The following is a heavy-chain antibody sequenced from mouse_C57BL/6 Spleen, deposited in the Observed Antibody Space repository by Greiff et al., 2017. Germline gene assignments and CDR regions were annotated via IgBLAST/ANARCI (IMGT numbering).Heavy chain of an antibody. Sequence: QVQLQQSGAELVRPGASVTMSCKASGYTFTDYWMPWVKQTPGHGLEWIGPIYPETGGTTYNQKFKGTATLTADTSSSTAYMQLGSLTSAASAVYYGGRRGGCGCYFDVWGEGTTLTVSS. CDR3: GRRGGCGCYFDV. CDR2: IYPETGGT. J-gene: IGHJ2*01. CDR1: GYTFTDYW. V-gene: IGHV1-15*01. D-gene: IGHD3-3*01.